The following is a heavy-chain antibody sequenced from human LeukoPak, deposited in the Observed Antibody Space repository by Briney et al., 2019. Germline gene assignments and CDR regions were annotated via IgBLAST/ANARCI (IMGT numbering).Heavy chain of an antibody. J-gene: IGHJ4*02. CDR3: AKDPLLYSSGWFFDY. Sequence: PGGSLRLSCAASGFTFSSYGMHWVRQAPGKGPEWVAFIRYDGSNKYYADSVKGRFTISRDNSKNTLYLQMNSLRAEDTAVYYCAKDPLLYSSGWFFDYWGQGTLVTVSS. CDR2: IRYDGSNK. V-gene: IGHV3-30*02. D-gene: IGHD6-19*01. CDR1: GFTFSSYG.